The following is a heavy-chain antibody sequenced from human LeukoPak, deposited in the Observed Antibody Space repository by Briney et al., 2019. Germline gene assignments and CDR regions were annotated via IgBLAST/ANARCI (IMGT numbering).Heavy chain of an antibody. CDR1: GFTISGSA. D-gene: IGHD2-2*01. CDR3: ATLPARSTSHWANWFDP. J-gene: IGHJ5*02. Sequence: GGSLRLSCAASGFTISGSAMHWVRQASGKGLEWVGRIRSKANSYATAYAASVKGRFSISRDDSKNTAYLQMNSLKTEDTAVYYCATLPARSTSHWANWFDPWGQGTLVTVSS. V-gene: IGHV3-73*01. CDR2: IRSKANSYAT.